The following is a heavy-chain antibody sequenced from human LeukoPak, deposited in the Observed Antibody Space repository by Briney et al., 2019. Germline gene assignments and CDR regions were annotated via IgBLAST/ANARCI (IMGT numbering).Heavy chain of an antibody. CDR1: GFTFSSYE. V-gene: IGHV3-48*03. D-gene: IGHD3-22*01. CDR2: ISSSGSTI. Sequence: QTGGSLRLSCAASGFTFSSYEMNWVRQAPGKGLEWVSYISSSGSTIYYADSVKGRFTISRDNAKNSLYLQMNSLRAEDTALYYCAKDPDYYDRSGHFDYWGQGTLVTVSS. J-gene: IGHJ4*02. CDR3: AKDPDYYDRSGHFDY.